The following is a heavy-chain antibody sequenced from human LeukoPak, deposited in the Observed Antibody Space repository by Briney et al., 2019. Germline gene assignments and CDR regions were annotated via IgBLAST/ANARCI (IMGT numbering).Heavy chain of an antibody. V-gene: IGHV3-23*01. CDR1: GFTFSSYP. J-gene: IGHJ5*02. D-gene: IGHD3-10*01. CDR3: AKDAVLLWFGEFYNWFDP. Sequence: GGPLTLSCAASGFTFSSYPMSWVRQARGKGLEWVSAISVRAVSTYSAASVKGRSTISRDNSENALYLQMNSLEAEGTAVYYCAKDAVLLWFGEFYNWFDPWGQGTLVTVSS. CDR2: ISVRAVST.